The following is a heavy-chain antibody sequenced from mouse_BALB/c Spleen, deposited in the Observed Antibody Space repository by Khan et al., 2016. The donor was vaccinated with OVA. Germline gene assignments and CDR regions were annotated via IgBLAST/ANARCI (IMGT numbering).Heavy chain of an antibody. D-gene: IGHD1-1*01. V-gene: IGHV3-2*02. CDR1: GYSITTDYA. J-gene: IGHJ2*01. CDR2: ISYSGNT. CDR3: ARVYGGDFDY. Sequence: EVQLLETGPGLVKPSQSLSLTCTVTGYSITTDYAWNWLRQFPGNKLEWMGFISYSGNTKYNPSLKSRISITRDTSKNQFFLQLKSVTTEDTARYYCARVYGGDFDYWGQGTTLTVSS.